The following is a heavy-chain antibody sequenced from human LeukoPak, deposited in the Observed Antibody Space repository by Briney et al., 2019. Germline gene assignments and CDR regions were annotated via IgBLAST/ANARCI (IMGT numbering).Heavy chain of an antibody. Sequence: SETLSLTCTVSGGSISSDGYSWSWIRQPPGKGLEWLGYIYHSGSTYYDPSLKSRVTISVDRSKNQFSLRLTSVTAADTAVYYCAREGYYDSSGYNWFDPWGQGTLVTVSS. CDR3: AREGYYDSSGYNWFDP. D-gene: IGHD3-22*01. V-gene: IGHV4-30-2*01. J-gene: IGHJ5*02. CDR1: GGSISSDGYS. CDR2: IYHSGST.